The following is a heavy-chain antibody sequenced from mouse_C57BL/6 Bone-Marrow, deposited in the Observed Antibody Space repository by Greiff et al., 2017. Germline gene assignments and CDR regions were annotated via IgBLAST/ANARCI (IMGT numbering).Heavy chain of an antibody. V-gene: IGHV5-4*01. CDR1: GFTFSSYA. D-gene: IGHD2-4*01. CDR2: ISDGGSYT. CDR3: ARDDDYDFDY. J-gene: IGHJ2*01. Sequence: DVKLVESGGGLVKPGGSLKLSCAASGFTFSSYAMSWVRQTPEKRLEWVATISDGGSYTYYPDNVKGRFTISRDNAKNNLYLQMSHLKSEDTAMYYCARDDDYDFDYWGQGTTLTVSS.